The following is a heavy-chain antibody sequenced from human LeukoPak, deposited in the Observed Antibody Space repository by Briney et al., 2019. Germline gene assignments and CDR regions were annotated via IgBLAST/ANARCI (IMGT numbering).Heavy chain of an antibody. CDR3: ARDRRGDDYYYYGMDV. CDR2: ISYDGSNK. D-gene: IGHD4-17*01. Sequence: GRSLRLSCAASGFTFSSYAMHWVRQAPGKGLEWVAVISYDGSNKYYADSVKGRFTISRENSKNTLYLQMNSLRAEDTAVYYCARDRRGDDYYYYGMDVWGKGTTVTVSS. V-gene: IGHV3-30*04. J-gene: IGHJ6*04. CDR1: GFTFSSYA.